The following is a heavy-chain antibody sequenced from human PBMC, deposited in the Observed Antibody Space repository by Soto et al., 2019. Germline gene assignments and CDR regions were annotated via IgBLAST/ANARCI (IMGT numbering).Heavy chain of an antibody. V-gene: IGHV3-23*01. Sequence: EVQLLESGGGLVQPGGSLRLSCAASGFTFSSDAMSWVRQAPGRGLEWVSSLDGSGSHTFHADSMKGRFTISRDNSKNTVYLQMNSLRAEDTAVYYCVKARYSSNRGYFDYWGQGTVVTVSS. J-gene: IGHJ4*02. D-gene: IGHD1-1*01. CDR3: VKARYSSNRGYFDY. CDR2: LDGSGSHT. CDR1: GFTFSSDA.